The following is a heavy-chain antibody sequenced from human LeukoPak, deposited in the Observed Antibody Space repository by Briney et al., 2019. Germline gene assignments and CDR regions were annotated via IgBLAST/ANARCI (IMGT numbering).Heavy chain of an antibody. V-gene: IGHV3-30-3*01. CDR1: GFTFSSYA. Sequence: GRSLRLSCAASGFTFSSYAMHWVRQAPGKGLEWVAVISYDGSNKYYADSVKGRFTISRDNSKNTLYLQMNSLRSEDTAVYYCATDLNGWFDPWGQGTLVTVSS. CDR3: ATDLNGWFDP. J-gene: IGHJ5*02. CDR2: ISYDGSNK.